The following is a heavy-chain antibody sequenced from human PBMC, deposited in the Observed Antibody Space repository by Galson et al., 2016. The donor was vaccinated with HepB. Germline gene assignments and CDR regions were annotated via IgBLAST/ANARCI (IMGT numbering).Heavy chain of an antibody. Sequence: SLRLSCAASGFTFSNYGMSWVRQAPGKGLEWVSHISGSGGVTYYADSVKGRFTISRDDSQNTLFLQMNSLRADDTAIYYCARVREQQLLDAFDIWGQGTMVTVSS. CDR1: GFTFSNYG. V-gene: IGHV3-23*01. CDR3: ARVREQQLLDAFDI. D-gene: IGHD6-13*01. CDR2: ISGSGGVT. J-gene: IGHJ3*02.